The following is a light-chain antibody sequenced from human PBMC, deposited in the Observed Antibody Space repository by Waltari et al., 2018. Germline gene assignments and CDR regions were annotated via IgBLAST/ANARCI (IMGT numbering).Light chain of an antibody. CDR2: AAS. V-gene: IGKV1-9*01. J-gene: IGKJ1*01. Sequence: DIQLTQSPSFVSASVGDRVTITCRASQGITNYLAWYQQKGTTGPKLLIYAASTVNSGVPARFGGSGSGTEFILTISGLQPEDFATYYCQQPFIYPPTFGQGTRVDI. CDR3: QQPFIYPPT. CDR1: QGITNY.